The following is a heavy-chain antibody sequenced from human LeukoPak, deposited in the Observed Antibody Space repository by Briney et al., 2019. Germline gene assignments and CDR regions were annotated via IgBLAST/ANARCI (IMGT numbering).Heavy chain of an antibody. J-gene: IGHJ6*02. D-gene: IGHD6-13*01. V-gene: IGHV3-53*01. CDR2: IYSGGST. CDR1: GFTVSSNY. Sequence: GGSLRLSCAASGFTVSSNYMSWVRQAPGKGLEWVSVIYSGGSTYYPDSAKGRFTISRDNSKNKLYLQMNSLRAEDTAVYYCARGGIAAAGFGYYYCGMDVWGQGTTVTVSS. CDR3: ARGGIAAAGFGYYYCGMDV.